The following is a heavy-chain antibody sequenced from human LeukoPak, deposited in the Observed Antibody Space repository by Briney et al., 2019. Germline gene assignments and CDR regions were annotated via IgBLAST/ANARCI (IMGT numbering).Heavy chain of an antibody. CDR2: INPNSGGT. CDR3: ATEVRGWGSPLVDV. Sequence: GASVKVSCXASGYTFTGYYMHWVRQAPGQGLEWMGWINPNSGGTNYAQKFQGRVTMTRDTSISTAYMELSRLRSDDTAVYYCATEVRGWGSPLVDVWGKGSTVTVSS. J-gene: IGHJ6*04. CDR1: GYTFTGYY. D-gene: IGHD3-10*01. V-gene: IGHV1-2*02.